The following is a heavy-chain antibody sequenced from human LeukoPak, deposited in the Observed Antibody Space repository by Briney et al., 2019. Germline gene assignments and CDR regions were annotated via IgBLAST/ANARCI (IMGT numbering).Heavy chain of an antibody. J-gene: IGHJ6*02. CDR2: ISAYNGNT. V-gene: IGHV1-18*01. D-gene: IGHD3-9*01. CDR3: AREGTLLRYFDPTAGDYGMDV. CDR1: GYTFTSYG. Sequence: ASVKVSCKASGYTFTSYGISWVRQAPGQGLEWMGWISAYNGNTNYAQKLQGRVTMTRNTSISTAYMELSSLRSEDTAVYYCAREGTLLRYFDPTAGDYGMDVWGQGTTVTVSS.